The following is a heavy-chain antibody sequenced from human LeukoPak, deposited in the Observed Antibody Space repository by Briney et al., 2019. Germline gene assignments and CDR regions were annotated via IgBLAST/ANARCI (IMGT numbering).Heavy chain of an antibody. CDR3: GRYGLSGNGYTSYFYYGMDF. V-gene: IGHV5-51*01. D-gene: IGHD5-24*01. CDR1: GYSFSKYW. CDR2: IYSDESLI. Sequence: GESLKISCTASGYSFSKYWIGWVRQTPGKGLEWMGFIYSDESLIRYSPSFEGQVTISADNSINTAYLQWNSLKASDTAMYYCGRYGLSGNGYTSYFYYGMDFWGQGTAVTVSS. J-gene: IGHJ6*02.